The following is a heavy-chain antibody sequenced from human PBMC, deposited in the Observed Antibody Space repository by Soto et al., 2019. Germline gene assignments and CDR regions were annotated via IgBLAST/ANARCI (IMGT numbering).Heavy chain of an antibody. CDR3: AGVRGPYCGGECYPPTPNWFDP. D-gene: IGHD2-21*01. Sequence: GKGLEWIGSIYHSGSTYYNPSLKSRVTISVDRSKNQFSLNLSSVTAADSAVYYCAGVRGPYCGGECYPPTPNWFDPWGQGTLVTVSS. CDR2: IYHSGST. J-gene: IGHJ5*02. V-gene: IGHV4-30-2*01.